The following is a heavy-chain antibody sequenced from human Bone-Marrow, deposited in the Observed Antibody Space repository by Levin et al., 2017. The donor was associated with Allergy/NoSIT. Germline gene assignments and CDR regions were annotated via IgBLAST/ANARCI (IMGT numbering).Heavy chain of an antibody. CDR3: ARDTEGSGYFVGSFDQ. D-gene: IGHD3-9*01. J-gene: IGHJ4*02. CDR1: GFSFSDYY. Sequence: GGSLRLSCAASGFSFSDYYMSWIRQAPGKGLEWVSYISSSGSTIYYADSVKGRFTISRDNARNSLFLLLNSLRAEDTAVYYCARDTEGSGYFVGSFDQWGQGTLVTVSS. CDR2: ISSSGSTI. V-gene: IGHV3-11*01.